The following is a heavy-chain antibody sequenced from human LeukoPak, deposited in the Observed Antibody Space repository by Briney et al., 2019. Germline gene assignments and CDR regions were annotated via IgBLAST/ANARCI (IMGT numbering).Heavy chain of an antibody. D-gene: IGHD6-19*01. V-gene: IGHV3-23*01. CDR2: ISSRGDST. CDR1: GFIFSNYA. J-gene: IGHJ4*02. Sequence: GGSLILSCAASGFIFSNYAMSWVRQVPGRGLEWVSTISSRGDSTYVADSVKGRFTISRDNSKNSLYLQMNTVRAEGTAVYYCVKGPRPDITVAHTVENWGQGTLVTVSS. CDR3: VKGPRPDITVAHTVEN.